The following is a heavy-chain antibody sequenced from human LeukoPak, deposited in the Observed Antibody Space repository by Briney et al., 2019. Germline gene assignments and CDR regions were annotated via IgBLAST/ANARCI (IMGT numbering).Heavy chain of an antibody. V-gene: IGHV1-18*01. CDR1: GYTFTSYG. D-gene: IGHD4-17*01. CDR2: ISAYNGNT. Sequence: GASVKVSCKASGYTFTSYGISWVRQAPGQGLEWMGWISAYNGNTNYAQKFQGRVTMTRDMSTSTVYMELSSLRSEDTAVYYCAARDYGDSHDYWGQGTLVTVSS. J-gene: IGHJ4*02. CDR3: AARDYGDSHDY.